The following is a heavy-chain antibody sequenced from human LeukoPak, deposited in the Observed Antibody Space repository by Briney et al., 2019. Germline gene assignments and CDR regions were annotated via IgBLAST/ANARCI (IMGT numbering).Heavy chain of an antibody. CDR3: TRQHRWLQHFDY. D-gene: IGHD5-24*01. CDR1: GGSFSGYY. V-gene: IGHV4-39*01. J-gene: IGHJ4*02. CDR2: IYYSGST. Sequence: SETLSLTCAVYGGSFSGYYWGWIRQPPRKGLEWIASIYYSGSTYYNPSLKSRVTISVDTSKNQFSLKLSSVTAADTAVYYCTRQHRWLQHFDYWGQGTLVTVSS.